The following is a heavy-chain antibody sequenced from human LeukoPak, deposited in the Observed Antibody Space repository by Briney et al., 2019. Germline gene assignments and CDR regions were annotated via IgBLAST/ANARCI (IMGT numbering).Heavy chain of an antibody. D-gene: IGHD3-10*02. CDR1: GYTLTELS. CDR2: FDPEDGET. V-gene: IGHV1-24*01. J-gene: IGHJ6*02. CDR3: ATDSKSGAGNYYYYYGMDV. Sequence: ASVKVSCKVSGYTLTELSMHWVRQAPGKGLEWMGGFDPEDGETIYAQKFQGRVTMTEDTSTDTAYMGLSSLRSEDTAVYYCATDSKSGAGNYYYYYGMDVWGQGTTVTVSS.